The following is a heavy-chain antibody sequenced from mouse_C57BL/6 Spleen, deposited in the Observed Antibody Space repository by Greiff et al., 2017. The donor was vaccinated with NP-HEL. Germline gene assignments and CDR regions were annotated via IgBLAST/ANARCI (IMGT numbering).Heavy chain of an antibody. V-gene: IGHV1-53*01. CDR3: ARRLGQDWYFDV. Sequence: VQLQQPGTELVKPGASVKLSCKASGYTFTSYWMYWVQQSPGQGLEWIGNINPSNGGTNYNEKFKSKATLTVDKSTTTAYMQLSSLTSEDTAVYYCARRLGQDWYFDVWGTGTTVTVSS. D-gene: IGHD4-1*01. CDR1: GYTFTSYW. CDR2: INPSNGGT. J-gene: IGHJ1*03.